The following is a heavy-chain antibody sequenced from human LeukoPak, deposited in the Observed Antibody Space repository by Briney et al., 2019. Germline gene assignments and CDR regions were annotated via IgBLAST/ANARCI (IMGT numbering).Heavy chain of an antibody. CDR1: GFTFSSYS. CDR3: AKDFGGDGYYMDV. V-gene: IGHV3-30*02. CDR2: IRYDGSNK. J-gene: IGHJ6*03. Sequence: PGGSLRLSCAASGFTFSSYSMNWVRQAPGKGLEWVAFIRYDGSNKYYADSVKGRFTMSRDNSKNTLYLQMNSLRAEDTAVYYCAKDFGGDGYYMDVWGKGTTVTISS. D-gene: IGHD3-16*01.